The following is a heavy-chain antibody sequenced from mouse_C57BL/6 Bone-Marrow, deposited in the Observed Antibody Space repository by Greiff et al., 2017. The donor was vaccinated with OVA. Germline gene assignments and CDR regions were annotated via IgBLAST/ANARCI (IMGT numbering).Heavy chain of an antibody. J-gene: IGHJ4*01. CDR2: ISDGGSYT. Sequence: EVQVVESGGGLVKPGGSLKLSCAASGFTFSSYAMSWVRQTPEKRLEWVATISDGGSYTYYPDNVKGRFTISRDHAKNNLYLQMSHLKSEDTAMYYCARDPITTVVAPYAMDYWGQGTSVTVSS. CDR1: GFTFSSYA. D-gene: IGHD1-1*01. V-gene: IGHV5-4*01. CDR3: ARDPITTVVAPYAMDY.